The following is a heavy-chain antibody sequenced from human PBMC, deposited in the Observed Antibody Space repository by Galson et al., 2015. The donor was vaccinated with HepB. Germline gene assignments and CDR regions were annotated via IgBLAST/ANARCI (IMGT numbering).Heavy chain of an antibody. J-gene: IGHJ4*02. CDR1: GGSFSTYF. V-gene: IGHV4-34*01. D-gene: IGHD4-17*01. CDR2: INHGGGT. Sequence: LSLTCAVYGGSFSTYFWSWIRQPPGKGLEWIGEINHGGGTNYSPSLKSRVTISLDTSKNQFSLRLTSMTDADTAVYYCAPIFGDYSDFDSWGQGTLVTVSS. CDR3: APIFGDYSDFDS.